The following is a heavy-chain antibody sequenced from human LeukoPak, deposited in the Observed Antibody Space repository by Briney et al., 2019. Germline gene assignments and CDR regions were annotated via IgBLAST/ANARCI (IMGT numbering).Heavy chain of an antibody. CDR1: GGTFSNYA. V-gene: IGHV1-2*02. J-gene: IGHJ4*02. D-gene: IGHD2-15*01. CDR3: ARSFCGSCYPHRY. CDR2: INPNSGGT. Sequence: ASVKVSCKASGGTFSNYAISWVRQAPGQGLEWMGWINPNSGGTNYAQKFQGRVTMARDTSISTAYMELSRLRSDDTAVYYCARSFCGSCYPHRYWGQGTLVTVSS.